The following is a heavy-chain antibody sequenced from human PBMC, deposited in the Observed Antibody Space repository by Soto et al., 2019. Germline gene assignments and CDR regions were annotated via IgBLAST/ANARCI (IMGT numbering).Heavy chain of an antibody. CDR2: VHESGST. J-gene: IGHJ4*02. CDR1: GDAISNYY. V-gene: IGHV4-59*03. CDR3: ARGTRALITSFFAY. D-gene: IGHD1-20*01. Sequence: SETLSLTCSVSGDAISNYYWCWIRQTPGRGLEWIGCVHESGSTDYNPSLRGRVIISLHTSKSQFSLSLRSATAADTATYYCARGTRALITSFFAYWGQGIQVTVS.